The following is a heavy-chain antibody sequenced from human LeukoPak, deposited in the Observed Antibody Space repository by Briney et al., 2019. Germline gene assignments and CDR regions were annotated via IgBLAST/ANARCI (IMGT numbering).Heavy chain of an antibody. Sequence: PSETLSLTCTVSGGSISSYYWSWIRQPPGKGLEWIGYIYYSGSTNYNPSLKGRVTISVDTSKNQFSLKLSSVTAADTAVYYCARERAYYYDSSGYYSYFDYWGQGTLVTVSS. V-gene: IGHV4-59*01. CDR2: IYYSGST. CDR1: GGSISSYY. D-gene: IGHD3-22*01. CDR3: ARERAYYYDSSGYYSYFDY. J-gene: IGHJ4*02.